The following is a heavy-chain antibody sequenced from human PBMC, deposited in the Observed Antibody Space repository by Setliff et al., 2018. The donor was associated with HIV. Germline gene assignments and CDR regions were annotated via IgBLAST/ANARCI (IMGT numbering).Heavy chain of an antibody. D-gene: IGHD3-10*01. Sequence: PSETLSLTCAVYGGSFSGHSWAWIRQPPVEGLEWIGDINLSGNTNYNPSLRSRVTISIDTSKNQFSLKLTSLIAADTAVYYCARVSLGTVVRGAPRGIFDDWGQGALVTVSS. CDR1: GGSFSGHS. J-gene: IGHJ4*02. CDR2: INLSGNT. CDR3: ARVSLGTVVRGAPRGIFDD. V-gene: IGHV4-34*01.